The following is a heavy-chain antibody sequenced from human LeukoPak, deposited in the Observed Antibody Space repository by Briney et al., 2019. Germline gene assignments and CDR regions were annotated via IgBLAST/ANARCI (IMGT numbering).Heavy chain of an antibody. CDR3: ARGAYEIVVVTAPTY. CDR1: GFTFSSYT. V-gene: IGHV3-30-3*01. Sequence: GGSLRLSCAASGFTFSSYTIHWVRQAPGKGLEWVAVISPDGTNKYYADSVKGRFTISRDNSKNTLYLQVSSLRAEDTAVYYCARGAYEIVVVTAPTYWGQGTLVTVSS. CDR2: ISPDGTNK. J-gene: IGHJ4*02. D-gene: IGHD2-21*02.